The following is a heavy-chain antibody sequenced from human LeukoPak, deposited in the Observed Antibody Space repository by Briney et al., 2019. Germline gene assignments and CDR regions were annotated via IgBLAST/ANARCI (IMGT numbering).Heavy chain of an antibody. CDR3: ARGGSYHAFDI. Sequence: GGSLRLSCAASGFIFSSHWIYWVRQAPGKGLVCVSRINNDGSGTTYADSVKGRFTISRDNAKNTVYLQMNSLRVEDTAVYYCARGGSYHAFDIWGQGTTVTVSS. V-gene: IGHV3-74*01. D-gene: IGHD1-26*01. CDR1: GFIFSSHW. J-gene: IGHJ3*02. CDR2: INNDGSGT.